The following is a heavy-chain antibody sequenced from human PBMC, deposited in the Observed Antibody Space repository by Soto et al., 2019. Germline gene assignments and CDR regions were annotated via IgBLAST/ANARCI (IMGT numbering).Heavy chain of an antibody. D-gene: IGHD2-21*01. CDR1: GFTFSNYD. Sequence: EVQLVESGGDLVQPGGSLRLSCAASGFTFSNYDMHWVHQATGKGLEWVSTISTAGNTYSPGSVKGRFTISRENAKNSLYLQMNSLRVDDTAVYYCARGRDSGLYYFDYWGQGTLVTVSS. CDR3: ARGRDSGLYYFDY. V-gene: IGHV3-13*01. CDR2: ISTAGNT. J-gene: IGHJ4*02.